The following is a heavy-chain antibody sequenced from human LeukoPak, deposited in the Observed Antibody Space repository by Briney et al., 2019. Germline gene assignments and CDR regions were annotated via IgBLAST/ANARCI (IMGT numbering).Heavy chain of an antibody. CDR1: GFTFSSYA. D-gene: IGHD4-23*01. CDR2: ISGSGGST. Sequence: PGGSLRLSCAASGFTFSSYAMSWVRQAPGKGLGWVSAISGSGGSTYYADSVKGRFTISRDNSKNTLYLQMNSLRAEDTAVYYCARGDYGGESWGYWGQGTLVTVSS. V-gene: IGHV3-23*01. J-gene: IGHJ4*02. CDR3: ARGDYGGESWGY.